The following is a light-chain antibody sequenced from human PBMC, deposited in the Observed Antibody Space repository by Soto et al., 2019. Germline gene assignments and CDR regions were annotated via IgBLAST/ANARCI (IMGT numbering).Light chain of an antibody. Sequence: QSALTQPASVSGSPGQSITISCTGTSSDIGNYDFVSWYQQVPGTAPKAMIYEVSSRPSGVSNRFSGSKSGTSASLAITGLQAEDEADYYCQSYDSSLSGWEVFGGGTKLTVL. J-gene: IGLJ3*02. CDR3: QSYDSSLSGWEV. CDR2: EVS. V-gene: IGLV2-14*01. CDR1: SSDIGNYDF.